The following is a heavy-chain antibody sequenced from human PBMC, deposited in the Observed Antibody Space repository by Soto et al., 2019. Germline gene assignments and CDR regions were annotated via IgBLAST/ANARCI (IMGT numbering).Heavy chain of an antibody. CDR3: SRGDATTIVVTTYYGMDV. CDR2: IIPVFGTA. CDR1: GGTLRNYG. V-gene: IGHV1-69*12. D-gene: IGHD4-17*01. J-gene: IGHJ6*02. Sequence: QVQLVQSGAEVKKPGSSVRVSCKASGGTLRNYGISWVRQAPGQGVEWMGGIIPVFGTANYAQKYRGRVTITADESTSTVYMDVTSLRSEDTAVYYCSRGDATTIVVTTYYGMDVWGQGTTVTVSS.